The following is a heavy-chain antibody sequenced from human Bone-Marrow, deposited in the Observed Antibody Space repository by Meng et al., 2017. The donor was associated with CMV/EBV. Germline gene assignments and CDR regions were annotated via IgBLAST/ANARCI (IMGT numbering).Heavy chain of an antibody. Sequence: GGSLRLSCAASGFTFDDYAMHWVRQAPGKGLEWVSGISWNSGSIGYADSVKGRFTISRDNAKNSLYLQMNSLRAEDTALYYCAKDLGVVVPAASNGMDVWGQGTTVNVAS. CDR3: AKDLGVVVPAASNGMDV. V-gene: IGHV3-9*01. CDR2: ISWNSGSI. CDR1: GFTFDDYA. J-gene: IGHJ6*02. D-gene: IGHD2-2*01.